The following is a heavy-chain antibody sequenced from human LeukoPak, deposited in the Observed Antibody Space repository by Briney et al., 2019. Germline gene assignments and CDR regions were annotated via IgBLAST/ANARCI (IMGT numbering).Heavy chain of an antibody. CDR3: VAGNSITMVRRVIYYYYGMDV. V-gene: IGHV3-73*01. CDR2: IRSKANSYAT. D-gene: IGHD3-10*01. CDR1: GFTFSGSA. J-gene: IGHJ6*02. Sequence: GSLRLSCAASGFTFSGSAMHWVRQASGKGLEWVGRIRSKANSYATAYAASVKGRFTISRDDSKNTAYLQMNSLKTEDTAVYYCVAGNSITMVRRVIYYYYGMDVWGQGTTVTVSS.